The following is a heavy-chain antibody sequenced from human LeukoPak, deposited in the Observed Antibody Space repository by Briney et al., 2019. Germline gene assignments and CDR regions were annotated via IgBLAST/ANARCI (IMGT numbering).Heavy chain of an antibody. D-gene: IGHD3-9*01. CDR1: GYTFTGYY. Sequence: ASVKVSCKASGYTFTGYYMHWVRQAPGQGLEWMGWINPNSGGTNYAQKFQGRVTMTRDTSISTAYMELSRLRSDDTAVYYCARPYYDILTGYYRYYYYYMDVWGKGTTVTVSS. CDR3: ARPYYDILTGYYRYYYYYMDV. CDR2: INPNSGGT. J-gene: IGHJ6*03. V-gene: IGHV1-2*02.